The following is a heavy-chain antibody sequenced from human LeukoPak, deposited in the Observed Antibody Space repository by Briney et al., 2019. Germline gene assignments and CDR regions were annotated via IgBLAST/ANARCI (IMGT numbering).Heavy chain of an antibody. Sequence: KPSETLSLACTVSGGSISSGSYYWGWIRRPAGKGLEWIGRIYTSGSTNYNPSLKSRVTISVDTSKNQFSLKLSSVTAADTAVYYCARDYGVEFTGGNNWFDPWGQGTLVTVSS. J-gene: IGHJ5*02. CDR2: IYTSGST. V-gene: IGHV4-61*02. D-gene: IGHD1-1*01. CDR3: ARDYGVEFTGGNNWFDP. CDR1: GGSISSGSYY.